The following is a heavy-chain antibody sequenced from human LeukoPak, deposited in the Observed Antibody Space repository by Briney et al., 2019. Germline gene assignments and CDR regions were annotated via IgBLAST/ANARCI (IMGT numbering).Heavy chain of an antibody. D-gene: IGHD6-6*01. Sequence: ASVKVSCKASGYTFTGYYMPWVRQAPGQGLEWMGWINPNSGGTNYAQKFQGRVTMTRDTSISTVYMEMSRLRSDDTAVYYCARESVPAVAARRGLNYWGQGTLVAVSS. CDR1: GYTFTGYY. CDR3: ARESVPAVAARRGLNY. CDR2: INPNSGGT. V-gene: IGHV1-2*02. J-gene: IGHJ4*02.